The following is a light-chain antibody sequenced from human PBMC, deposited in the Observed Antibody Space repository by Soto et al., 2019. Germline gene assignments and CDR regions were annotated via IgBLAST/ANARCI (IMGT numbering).Light chain of an antibody. CDR1: TGAVTSGHY. CDR3: LLSYSAARV. V-gene: IGLV7-46*01. CDR2: DTS. Sequence: QTVVTQEPSLTVSPGGTVTLTCGSSTGAVTSGHYPYWFQQKPGQAPRRLIYDTSKKHSWTPARFSGSLLGGKAALTLSGAQPEDEAEYYFLLSYSAARVFGSGTKLTVL. J-gene: IGLJ1*01.